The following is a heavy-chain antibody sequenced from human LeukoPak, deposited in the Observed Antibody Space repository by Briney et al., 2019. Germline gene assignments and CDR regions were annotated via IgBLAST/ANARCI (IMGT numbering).Heavy chain of an antibody. CDR1: GFTFSSYA. D-gene: IGHD5-12*01. J-gene: IGHJ4*02. CDR3: AKHLVASISLTPTFDC. V-gene: IGHV3-23*01. Sequence: GGSLRLSGAASGFTFSSYAMSWVRQAPGKGLEGVSVISGSGGSTYYVDSVKGRFTSSRDNSKNTLYLQMNSLRAQATAVYYCAKHLVASISLTPTFDCWGQGTLVTVSS. CDR2: ISGSGGST.